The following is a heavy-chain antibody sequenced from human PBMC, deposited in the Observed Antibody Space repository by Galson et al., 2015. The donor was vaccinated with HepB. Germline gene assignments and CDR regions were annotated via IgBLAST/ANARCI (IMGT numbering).Heavy chain of an antibody. V-gene: IGHV4-39*07. Sequence: LSLTCTVSGGSISSSGYYWGWIRQPPGKGLEWIGSIYYSGSTFYSPSLKSRVTISVDTSKNHFSLKLRSVTAADTAVYYCARSFRGDGTDFWGRGTLVTVSS. J-gene: IGHJ4*02. CDR3: ARSFRGDGTDF. D-gene: IGHD3-10*01. CDR1: GGSISSSGYY. CDR2: IYYSGST.